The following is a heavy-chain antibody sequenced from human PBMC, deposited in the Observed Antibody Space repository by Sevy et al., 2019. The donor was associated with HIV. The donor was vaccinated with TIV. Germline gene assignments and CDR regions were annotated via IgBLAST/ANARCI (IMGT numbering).Heavy chain of an antibody. Sequence: SLKISCAASGFTFDDYAMHWVRQAPGKGLEWVSGISWNSGSIGHADSVKGRFTISRDNAKNSLYLQMNSLRAEDTALYYCAKDRVGWLLAAFDIWGQGTMVTVSS. V-gene: IGHV3-9*01. D-gene: IGHD5-18*01. J-gene: IGHJ3*02. CDR3: AKDRVGWLLAAFDI. CDR2: ISWNSGSI. CDR1: GFTFDDYA.